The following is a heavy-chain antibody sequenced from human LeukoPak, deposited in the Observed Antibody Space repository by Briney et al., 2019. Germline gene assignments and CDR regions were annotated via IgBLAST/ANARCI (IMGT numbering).Heavy chain of an antibody. CDR2: IIPIFGTA. CDR3: ARELCSGGSCYSGY. Sequence: SVKLSCKASGGTFSSYAISWVRQAPGQGLEWMGGIIPIFGTANYAQKFQGRVTITTDESTSTAYMELSSLRSEDTAVYYCARELCSGGSCYSGYWGQGTLVTVSS. D-gene: IGHD2-15*01. V-gene: IGHV1-69*05. J-gene: IGHJ4*02. CDR1: GGTFSSYA.